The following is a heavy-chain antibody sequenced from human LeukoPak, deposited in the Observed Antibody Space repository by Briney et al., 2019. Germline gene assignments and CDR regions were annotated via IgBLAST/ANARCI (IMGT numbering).Heavy chain of an antibody. V-gene: IGHV3-11*01. D-gene: IGHD3-3*01. Sequence: GGSLRLSCAASGFTFSDYYMSWIRQAPGKGLEWVSYISSSGSTIYYADSVKGRFTISRDNAKNSLYLQMNSLRAEDTAVYYCARDLSYYDFWSGTQYNWLDPWGQGTLVTVSS. J-gene: IGHJ5*02. CDR1: GFTFSDYY. CDR3: ARDLSYYDFWSGTQYNWLDP. CDR2: ISSSGSTI.